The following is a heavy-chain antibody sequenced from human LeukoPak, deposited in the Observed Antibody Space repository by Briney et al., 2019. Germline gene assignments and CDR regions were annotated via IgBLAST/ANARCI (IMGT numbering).Heavy chain of an antibody. CDR1: GDSISSSNW. CDR3: ARDGYYYDSSGYYDGRFFDY. CDR2: IYHSGST. D-gene: IGHD3-22*01. Sequence: SGTLSLTCAVSGDSISSSNWWSWVRQPPGKGLEWIGEIYHSGSTNYNPSLKSRVTISVDKSKNQFSLKLSSVTAADTAVYYCARDGYYYDSSGYYDGRFFDYWGQGTLVTVSS. J-gene: IGHJ4*02. V-gene: IGHV4-4*02.